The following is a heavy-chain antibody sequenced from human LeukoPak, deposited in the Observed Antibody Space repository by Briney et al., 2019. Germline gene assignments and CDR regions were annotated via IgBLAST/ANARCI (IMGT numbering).Heavy chain of an antibody. CDR3: AREISGTYYNPLGYMDV. V-gene: IGHV4-4*07. D-gene: IGHD3-10*01. CDR2: IFTSGIA. Sequence: PSETLFLTCTVSGGSIGIYYWNWIRQPAGKGLEWIGRIFTSGIANYNPSLKSRVTMSVDTSKNQFSLNLSSVTAADTAVYYCAREISGTYYNPLGYMDVWGKGTTVTVSS. CDR1: GGSIGIYY. J-gene: IGHJ6*03.